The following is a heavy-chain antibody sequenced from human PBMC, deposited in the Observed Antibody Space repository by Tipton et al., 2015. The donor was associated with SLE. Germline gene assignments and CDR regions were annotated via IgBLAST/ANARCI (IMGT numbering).Heavy chain of an antibody. Sequence: TLSLTCTVSGGSISSSSYYWGWIRQPPGKGLEWIGSIYYSGNTYYNPSLKSRVTISVDTSKNQFSLKLSSVTAADTAVYYCARERPMVGYCSSTSCPAAFDLWGQGTMVTVSS. D-gene: IGHD2-2*01. CDR2: IYYSGNT. CDR1: GGSISSSSYY. V-gene: IGHV4-39*02. J-gene: IGHJ3*01. CDR3: ARERPMVGYCSSTSCPAAFDL.